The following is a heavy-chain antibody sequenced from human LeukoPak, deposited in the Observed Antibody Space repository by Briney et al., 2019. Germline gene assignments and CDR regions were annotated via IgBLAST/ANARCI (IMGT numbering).Heavy chain of an antibody. Sequence: PSETLSLTCAVYGGSFSGYYWSWIRQPPGKGLEWIGEINHSGGTNHNPSLKSRVTISLDTSKNHFSLKLTSVTAADTAVYYCASDDYGDLVNAFDIWGQGTMVTVSS. V-gene: IGHV4-34*01. CDR1: GGSFSGYY. J-gene: IGHJ3*02. CDR2: INHSGGT. D-gene: IGHD4-17*01. CDR3: ASDDYGDLVNAFDI.